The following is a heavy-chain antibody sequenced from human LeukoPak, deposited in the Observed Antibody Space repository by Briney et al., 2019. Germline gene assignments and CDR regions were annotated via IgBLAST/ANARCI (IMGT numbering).Heavy chain of an antibody. CDR1: GFTFSTYD. V-gene: IGHV3-30*02. CDR3: AKDRETFSSYGYFDY. CDR2: IRYDGLKK. J-gene: IGHJ4*02. Sequence: PGGSLRLSCATSGFTFSTYDMHWVRQAPGKGLEWVAHIRYDGLKKRYADSVRGRVTVSRDNSKNTLYLQMNSRRAEDTAVYYCAKDRETFSSYGYFDYWGQGTLVPVSS. D-gene: IGHD2-21*01.